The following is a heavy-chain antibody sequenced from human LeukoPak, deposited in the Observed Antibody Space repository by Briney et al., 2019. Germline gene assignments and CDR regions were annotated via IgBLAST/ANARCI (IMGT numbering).Heavy chain of an antibody. V-gene: IGHV4-34*01. CDR2: INHSGST. CDR3: ARTSPHYDFWSVIYYYMDV. Sequence: SETLSLTCAVYGGSFSGYYWSRIRQPPGKGLEWIGEINHSGSTNYNPSLKSRVTISVDTSKNQFSLKLSSVTAADTAVCYCARTSPHYDFWSVIYYYMDVWGKGTTVTVSS. D-gene: IGHD3-3*01. CDR1: GGSFSGYY. J-gene: IGHJ6*03.